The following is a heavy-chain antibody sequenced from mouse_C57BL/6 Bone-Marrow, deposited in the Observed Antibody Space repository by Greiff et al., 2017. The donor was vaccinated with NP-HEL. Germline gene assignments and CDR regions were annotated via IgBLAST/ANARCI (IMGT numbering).Heavy chain of an antibody. J-gene: IGHJ4*01. D-gene: IGHD2-4*01. CDR2: IYPGDGDT. CDR1: GYAFSSSW. V-gene: IGHV1-82*01. CDR3: ARVYYDYDDGDYAMDY. Sequence: QVQLKESGPELVKPGASVKISCKASGYAFSSSWMNWVKQRPGKGLEWIGRIYPGDGDTNYNGKFKGKATLTADKSSSTAYMQLSSLTSEDSAVYFCARVYYDYDDGDYAMDYWGQGTSVTVSS.